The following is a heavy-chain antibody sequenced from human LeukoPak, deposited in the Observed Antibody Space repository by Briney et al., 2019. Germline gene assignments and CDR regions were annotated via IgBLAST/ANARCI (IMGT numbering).Heavy chain of an antibody. CDR2: ISWNSRSI. CDR1: GFTFDDYA. Sequence: PGRSLRLSCAASGFTFDDYAMHWVRQAPGKGLEWVSGISWNSRSIGYADSVKGRSTISRDNAKNSLYLQMNSLRAEDTALYYCAKESGPRDKYYYGMDVWGQGTTVTVSS. CDR3: AKESGPRDKYYYGMDV. V-gene: IGHV3-9*01. J-gene: IGHJ6*02.